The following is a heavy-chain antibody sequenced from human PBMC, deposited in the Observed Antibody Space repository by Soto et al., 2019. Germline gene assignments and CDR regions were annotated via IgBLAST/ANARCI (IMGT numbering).Heavy chain of an antibody. CDR3: ARSGVPANIGYYLYYMDV. Sequence: ASVKVSCKVSGYTFXRHAMHWVRQAPGQSLEWVGWIDGGNGHTKYSQKFQGRVTITMDTSASTAHMELSSLRFEDTAVYYCARSGVPANIGYYLYYMDVWGKGTPVTVSS. CDR1: GYTFXRHA. V-gene: IGHV1-3*01. J-gene: IGHJ6*03. CDR2: IDGGNGHT. D-gene: IGHD2-2*01.